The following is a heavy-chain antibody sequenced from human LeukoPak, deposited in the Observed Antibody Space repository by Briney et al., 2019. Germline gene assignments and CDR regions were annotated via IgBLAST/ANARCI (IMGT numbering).Heavy chain of an antibody. J-gene: IGHJ4*02. Sequence: GGSLRLSCAASGFTFSSYGMHWVRQAPGKGLEWVAVISYDGSNKYYADSVKGRFTISRDNSKYTLYLQMNSLRAEDTAVYYCAKDLARLRYFDWLLLDYWGQGTLVTVSS. D-gene: IGHD3-9*01. CDR2: ISYDGSNK. V-gene: IGHV3-30*18. CDR1: GFTFSSYG. CDR3: AKDLARLRYFDWLLLDY.